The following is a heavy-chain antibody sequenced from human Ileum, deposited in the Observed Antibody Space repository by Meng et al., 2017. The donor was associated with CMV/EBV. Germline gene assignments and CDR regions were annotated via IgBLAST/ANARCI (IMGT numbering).Heavy chain of an antibody. CDR3: ARHILFDNNGRPYYFDY. D-gene: IGHD3-3*01. CDR1: GFSLSTSGMR. CDR2: IDWDDYK. V-gene: IGHV2-70D*14. J-gene: IGHJ4*02. Sequence: SGPTLVKPTQTLTLTCTFSGFSLSTSGMRVSWIRQPPGKALEWLARIDWDDYKFYSTSLKTRLTISKDTSKNQVVLTMTNMNPVDTATYYCARHILFDNNGRPYYFDYWGLGTLVTVSS.